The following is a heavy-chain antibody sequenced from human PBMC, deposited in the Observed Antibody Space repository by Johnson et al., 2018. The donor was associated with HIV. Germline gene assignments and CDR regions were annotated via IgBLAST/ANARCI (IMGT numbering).Heavy chain of an antibody. J-gene: IGHJ3*02. CDR2: ISYDGSNK. CDR3: ARDSWGIAARPEVWRSFDI. V-gene: IGHV3-30*04. Sequence: QVQLVESGGGVVQPGRSLRLSCAASGFTFTTYAMHWVRQAPGKGLEWVAVISYDGSNKYYADSVKGRFTISRDNSKNTLYLQMNSLRAEDTAGYYCARDSWGIAARPEVWRSFDIWGQGTMVTVSS. D-gene: IGHD6-6*01. CDR1: GFTFTTYA.